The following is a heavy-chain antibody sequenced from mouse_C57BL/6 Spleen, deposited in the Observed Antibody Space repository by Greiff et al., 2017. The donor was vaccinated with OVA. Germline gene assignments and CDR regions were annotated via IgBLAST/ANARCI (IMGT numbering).Heavy chain of an antibody. CDR3: ARRGYYAGSAMDY. V-gene: IGHV1-55*01. CDR1: GYTFTSYW. Sequence: VQLQQSGAELVKPGASVKMSCKASGYTFTSYWITWVKQRPGQGLEWIGDIYPGSGSTNYNEKFKSKATLTVDTSSSTAYMQLSSLTSEDSAVYYCARRGYYAGSAMDYWGQGTSVTVSS. CDR2: IYPGSGST. D-gene: IGHD1-1*01. J-gene: IGHJ4*01.